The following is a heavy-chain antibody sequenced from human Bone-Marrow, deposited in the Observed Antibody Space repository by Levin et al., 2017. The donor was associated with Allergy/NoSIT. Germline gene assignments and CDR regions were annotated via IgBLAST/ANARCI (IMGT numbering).Heavy chain of an antibody. V-gene: IGHV4-59*01. CDR2: IYNSVST. CDR3: ARGLVDRRGVVFYYFDR. CDR1: GGSISDYY. Sequence: NPSETLSLTCIISGGSISDYYWSWIRQPPGKGLEWIGYIYNSVSTNYNPSLKSRVIISVDTSKTQFSLNLTSVTAADTAMYYCARGLVDRRGVVFYYFDRWGQGTLVTVSS. J-gene: IGHJ4*02. D-gene: IGHD3-10*01.